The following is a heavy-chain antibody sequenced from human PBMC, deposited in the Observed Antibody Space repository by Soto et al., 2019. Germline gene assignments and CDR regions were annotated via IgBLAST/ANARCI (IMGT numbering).Heavy chain of an antibody. CDR2: INPSGGST. D-gene: IGHD2-2*01. Sequence: ASVKVSCKASGYTFTSYYMHWVRQAPGQGLEWMGIINPSGGSTSYAQKLQGRVTMTTDTSTSTAYMELRSLRSDDTAVYYCARDSIVVPAAIMVSNWFDPWGQGTLVTVSS. J-gene: IGHJ5*02. V-gene: IGHV1-46*01. CDR3: ARDSIVVPAAIMVSNWFDP. CDR1: GYTFTSYY.